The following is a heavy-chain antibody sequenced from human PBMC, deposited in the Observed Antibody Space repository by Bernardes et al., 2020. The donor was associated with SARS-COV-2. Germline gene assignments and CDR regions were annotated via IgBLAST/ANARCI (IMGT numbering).Heavy chain of an antibody. CDR2: IWYDGSNK. D-gene: IGHD6-13*01. V-gene: IGHV3-33*01. CDR1: GFTFSSYG. Sequence: GGSLRLSCAASGFTFSSYGMHWVRQAPGKGLEWVAVIWYDGSNKYYADSVKGRFTISRDNSKNTLYLQMNSLRAEDTAVYYCARETLIAAAGSAIDYWGQGTLVTVSS. J-gene: IGHJ4*02. CDR3: ARETLIAAAGSAIDY.